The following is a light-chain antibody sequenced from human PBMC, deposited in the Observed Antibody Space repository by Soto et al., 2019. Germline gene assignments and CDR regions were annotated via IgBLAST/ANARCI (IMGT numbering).Light chain of an antibody. J-gene: IGLJ2*01. V-gene: IGLV1-44*01. Sequence: QPVLTQPPSASGTPGQRVTISCSGSSSNIGSNTVNWYQQFPGTAPKLLMYSSNQRPSGVPDRFSGSKSGTSASLAISGLQPEDEADYHCATWDDSLNGPVFGGGTKLTVL. CDR2: SSN. CDR3: ATWDDSLNGPV. CDR1: SSNIGSNT.